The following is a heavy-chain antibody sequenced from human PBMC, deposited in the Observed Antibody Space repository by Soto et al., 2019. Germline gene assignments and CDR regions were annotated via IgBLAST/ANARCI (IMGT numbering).Heavy chain of an antibody. CDR3: AKDRYGDYGGIDY. Sequence: PGGSLRLSCAASGFTFRNYGMNWVRQAPGKGLEWVSYIGIGSSTKYYADSVKGRFTISRDNAKNTLFLQMNSLRAEDTAVYYCAKDRYGDYGGIDYWGQGTMVTVSS. CDR2: IGIGSSTK. V-gene: IGHV3-48*01. J-gene: IGHJ4*02. D-gene: IGHD4-17*01. CDR1: GFTFRNYG.